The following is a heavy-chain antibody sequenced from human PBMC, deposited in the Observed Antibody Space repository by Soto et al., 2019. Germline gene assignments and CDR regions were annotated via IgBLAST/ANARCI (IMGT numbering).Heavy chain of an antibody. J-gene: IGHJ4*02. CDR1: GFPFNIYW. V-gene: IGHV3-7*04. CDR3: VKDDRGGYYGSTRKDGGDS. Sequence: GGSLRRSCGACGFPFNIYWMSWVRQTPGKGREWVANMGQDENQAYYVESVRGRFNISRENTKNLLFLQMNTLRAEDTAIYYCVKDDRGGYYGSTRKDGGDSWGQGTMVTVSS. CDR2: MGQDENQA. D-gene: IGHD3-10*01.